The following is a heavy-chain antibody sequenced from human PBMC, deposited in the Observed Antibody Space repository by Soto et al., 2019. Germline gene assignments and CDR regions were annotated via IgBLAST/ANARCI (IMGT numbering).Heavy chain of an antibody. V-gene: IGHV4-31*03. D-gene: IGHD6-6*01. CDR2: IYSNGDT. CDR3: VRRGGSSSGYYYYAMDV. CDR1: SDSMNSGGYY. J-gene: IGHJ6*02. Sequence: SSETLSLTCSVSSDSMNSGGYYWSWIRQHPGKGLEWIGYIYSNGDTYYNPSLKSRVTISVDTSKNQFSLNLTSVTAADTAVYYCVRRGGSSSGYYYYAMDVWGQGTTVTVSS.